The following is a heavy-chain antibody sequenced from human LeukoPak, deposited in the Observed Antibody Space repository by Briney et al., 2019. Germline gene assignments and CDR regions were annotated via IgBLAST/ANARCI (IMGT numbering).Heavy chain of an antibody. D-gene: IGHD2-15*01. Sequence: ASVKVSCKASGYTFTSYYMHWVRQAPGQGLEWMGVINPSGGSTSYAQKFQGRVAMTRDTSTSTVYMELSSLRSEDTAVYYCARDYCSGGSCYAYNWFDPWGQGTLVTVSS. CDR1: GYTFTSYY. V-gene: IGHV1-46*01. CDR3: ARDYCSGGSCYAYNWFDP. J-gene: IGHJ5*02. CDR2: INPSGGST.